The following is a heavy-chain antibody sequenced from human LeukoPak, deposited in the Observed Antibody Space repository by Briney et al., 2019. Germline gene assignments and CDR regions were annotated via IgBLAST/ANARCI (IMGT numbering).Heavy chain of an antibody. J-gene: IGHJ3*02. CDR3: ARRSPDDAFDI. CDR1: GCSIISYY. V-gene: IGHV4-59*08. Sequence: PSETLSLTCTVSGCSIISYYWSWIRQPPGKGLEWIGYIYYSGSTNYNPSLKRRVTISVDTSKNQFSLKLSSVTAADTAVYYCARRSPDDAFDIWGQGTMVTVSS. CDR2: IYYSGST.